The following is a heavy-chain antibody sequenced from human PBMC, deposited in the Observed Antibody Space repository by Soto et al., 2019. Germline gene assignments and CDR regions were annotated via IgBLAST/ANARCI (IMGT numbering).Heavy chain of an antibody. V-gene: IGHV3-33*01. J-gene: IGHJ5*02. CDR3: ARDNSSSWYGQTNWFDP. D-gene: IGHD6-13*01. Sequence: QVQLVESGGGVVQPGRSLRLSCAASGFTFSSYGMHWVRQAPGKGLEWVAVIWYDGSNKYYADSVKGRFTISRDNSKNTLYLQTNSLRDEDTAVYYCARDNSSSWYGQTNWFDPWGQGTLVTVSS. CDR2: IWYDGSNK. CDR1: GFTFSSYG.